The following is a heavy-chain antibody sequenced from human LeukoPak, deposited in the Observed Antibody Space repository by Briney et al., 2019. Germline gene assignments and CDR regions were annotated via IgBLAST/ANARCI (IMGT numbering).Heavy chain of an antibody. D-gene: IGHD3-22*01. CDR1: GGSISSLY. CDR2: IHYSGST. Sequence: SGTLSLTCSVSGGSISSLYWSWIRQPPGKGLEWIGYIHYSGSTDYNPSLKSRVTISVDTSRKQFSLNLNSVTAADTAVYFCARHYYDSSGYPNYFHYWGQGTLVSVSS. J-gene: IGHJ4*02. V-gene: IGHV4-59*08. CDR3: ARHYYDSSGYPNYFHY.